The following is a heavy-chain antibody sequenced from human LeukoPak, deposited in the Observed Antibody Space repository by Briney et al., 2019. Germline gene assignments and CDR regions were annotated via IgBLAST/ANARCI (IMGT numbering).Heavy chain of an antibody. CDR2: INPSGGST. CDR3: ARDGEIFVPAPILPFYYYYYMDV. CDR1: GYTFTSYY. D-gene: IGHD2-2*01. V-gene: IGHV1-46*01. Sequence: GASVKVPCKASGYTFTSYYMHWVRQAPGQGLEWMGIINPSGGSTSYAQKFQGRVTMTRDMSTSTVYMELSSLRSEDTAVYYCARDGEIFVPAPILPFYYYYYMDVWGKGTTVTVSS. J-gene: IGHJ6*03.